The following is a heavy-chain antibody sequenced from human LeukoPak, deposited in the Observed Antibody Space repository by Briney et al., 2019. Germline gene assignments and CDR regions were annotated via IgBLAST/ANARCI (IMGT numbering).Heavy chain of an antibody. Sequence: GSSVKVSCKASGGTFSTSAISWLRQAPGQGFEWVGGIIPIFDTTRYAQKFQGRVTITAAESTSTFYMELSSLRSDDTATYFCARKKGTSGSFDIWGQGTMVTVSS. CDR3: ARKKGTSGSFDI. CDR1: GGTFSTSA. V-gene: IGHV1-69*01. J-gene: IGHJ3*02. D-gene: IGHD3-22*01. CDR2: IIPIFDTT.